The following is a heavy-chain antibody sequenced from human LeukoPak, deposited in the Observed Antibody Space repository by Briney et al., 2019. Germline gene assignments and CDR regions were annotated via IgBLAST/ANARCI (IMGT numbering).Heavy chain of an antibody. Sequence: NASETLSLICAVYGGSFSGYYWSWIRQPPGKGLEWVGEINHSGSTNYNPSLKSRVTISVDPSKNQFSLKLTSVTAADTAVYYCARGRHSVPAAIRYWGQGTLVTVSS. CDR1: GGSFSGYY. D-gene: IGHD2-2*01. CDR3: ARGRHSVPAAIRY. V-gene: IGHV4-34*01. J-gene: IGHJ4*02. CDR2: INHSGST.